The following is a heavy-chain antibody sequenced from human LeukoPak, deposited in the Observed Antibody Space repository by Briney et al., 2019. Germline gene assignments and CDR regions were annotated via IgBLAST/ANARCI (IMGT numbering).Heavy chain of an antibody. CDR3: SYDSSGYYSGAFDI. V-gene: IGHV3-23*01. D-gene: IGHD3-22*01. CDR2: IVGSGGTK. CDR1: GFTFSTYA. Sequence: GGSLRLSCAASGFTFSTYAMTWVRQAPGKGLEWISAIVGSGGTKYYADSVKGRFTVSRDNSKNTLYLQMNSLRAEDTAVYYCSYDSSGYYSGAFDIWGQGTMVTVSS. J-gene: IGHJ3*02.